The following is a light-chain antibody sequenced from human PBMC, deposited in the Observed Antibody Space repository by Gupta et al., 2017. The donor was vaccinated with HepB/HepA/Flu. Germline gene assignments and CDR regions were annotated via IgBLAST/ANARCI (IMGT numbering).Light chain of an antibody. CDR2: AAS. CDR3: QQIKSYPLIT. Sequence: DIQLTQSPSFLSSSVGDRVTITCRASQGISSNLAWYQQKPGKAPQLLIYAASTLQSGVPSRLSGSGSGTELTLTISILQPEDFATYYCQQIKSYPLITFGQGTRLEIK. CDR1: QGISSN. J-gene: IGKJ5*01. V-gene: IGKV1-9*01.